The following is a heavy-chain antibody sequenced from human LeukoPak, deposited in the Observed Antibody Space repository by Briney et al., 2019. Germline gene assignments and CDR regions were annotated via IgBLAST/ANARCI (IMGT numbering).Heavy chain of an antibody. Sequence: GGSLRLSCATSGFTFSSYEMNWVRQAPGKGLEWVSYISSSGSTIYYADSVKGRFTISRDNAKNSLYLQMNSLRAEDTAVYYCAREPLHCSSTSCYVDFYYWGQGTLVTVSS. CDR3: AREPLHCSSTSCYVDFYY. J-gene: IGHJ4*02. D-gene: IGHD2-2*01. CDR2: ISSSGSTI. CDR1: GFTFSSYE. V-gene: IGHV3-48*03.